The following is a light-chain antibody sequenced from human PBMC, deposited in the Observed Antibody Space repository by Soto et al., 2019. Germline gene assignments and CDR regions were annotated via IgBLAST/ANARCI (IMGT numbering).Light chain of an antibody. CDR1: SGHRSYA. V-gene: IGLV4-69*01. Sequence: QSVLTQSPSASASLGASVKLTCTLSSGHRSYAIAWHQQQPEKGPRYLMKLSSDGSHSKGDGIPDRFSGSSSGAERYLTISSLQSEDEADYYCQTWGTGIAVFGGGTQLTVL. CDR3: QTWGTGIAV. J-gene: IGLJ7*01. CDR2: LSSDGSH.